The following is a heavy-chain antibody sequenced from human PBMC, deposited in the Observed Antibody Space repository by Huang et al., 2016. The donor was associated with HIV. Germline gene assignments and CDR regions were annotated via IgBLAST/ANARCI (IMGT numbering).Heavy chain of an antibody. V-gene: IGHV4-39*01. CDR1: GGAISSSTYY. Sequence: QLQLQELGPRLVKPSETLSLTCTVAGGAISSSTYYWSWIRQPPGKGLEWIGNSYYSGNTLDNASLKSRVTISVDTSKKQVSLKVTSLTAADTAVYYCANTFHTADGKYYFEYWGQGTLVTVSS. CDR2: SYYSGNT. CDR3: ANTFHTADGKYYFEY. J-gene: IGHJ4*02. D-gene: IGHD6-13*01.